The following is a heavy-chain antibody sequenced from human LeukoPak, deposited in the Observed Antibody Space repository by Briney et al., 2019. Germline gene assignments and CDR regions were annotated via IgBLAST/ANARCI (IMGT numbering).Heavy chain of an antibody. CDR1: GFTFSTYA. J-gene: IGHJ4*02. CDR2: ISYDGGKK. V-gene: IGHV3-30*04. CDR3: ARDDLDVRIVATVAREGDYFDY. Sequence: GGSLRLSCAASGFTFSTYAMHWVRQAPGKGLEWVAVISYDGGKKYYADSVKGRFTISRDNSKTMLYLLMNSLRPEDTAVYYCARDDLDVRIVATVAREGDYFDYWGQGTLVTVSS. D-gene: IGHD5-12*01.